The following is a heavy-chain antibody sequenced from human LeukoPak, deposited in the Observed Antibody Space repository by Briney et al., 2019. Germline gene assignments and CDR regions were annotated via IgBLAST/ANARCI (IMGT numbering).Heavy chain of an antibody. CDR2: FHDSEST. J-gene: IGHJ4*02. CDR3: ARGDASGRPGIAFDY. V-gene: IGHV4-59*01. CDR1: GGSTSNNY. Sequence: SETLSLTCNVSGGSTSNNYWSWIRQPPGKGLEWIGYFHDSESTNYNPSLKSRVSISVDTSKKQVSLKLSSVTAADTAVYYCARGDASGRPGIAFDYWGQGTLVTVSS. D-gene: IGHD1-26*01.